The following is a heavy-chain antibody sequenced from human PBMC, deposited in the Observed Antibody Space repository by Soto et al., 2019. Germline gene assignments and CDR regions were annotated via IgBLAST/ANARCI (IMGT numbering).Heavy chain of an antibody. CDR2: ISGSGGST. CDR3: AKDYMETSGLVISGPAWFDP. J-gene: IGHJ5*02. D-gene: IGHD3-9*01. CDR1: GFTFSSYA. V-gene: IGHV3-23*01. Sequence: EVQLLESGGGLVQPGGSLRLSCAASGFTFSSYAMSWVRQAPGKGLEWVSAISGSGGSTYYADSVKGRFTISRDNSKNALYLQMNSLRAEDTAVYYCAKDYMETSGLVISGPAWFDPWGQGTLVTVSS.